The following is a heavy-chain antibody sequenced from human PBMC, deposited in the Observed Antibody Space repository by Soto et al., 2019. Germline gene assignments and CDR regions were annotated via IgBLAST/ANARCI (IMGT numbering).Heavy chain of an antibody. V-gene: IGHV4-59*01. CDR3: ARDGGYYDSSGPGYYYYDYGRGV. J-gene: IGHJ6*02. CDR1: GGSISSYY. D-gene: IGHD3-22*01. CDR2: IYYSGST. Sequence: PSETLSLTCTVSGGSISSYYWSWIRQPPGNGLEWIGYIYYSGSTNYNPSLKSRVTISVDTSKYQFSWKLSSVTAADTAMYYCARDGGYYDSSGPGYYYYDYGRGVWGQGTTVTVSS.